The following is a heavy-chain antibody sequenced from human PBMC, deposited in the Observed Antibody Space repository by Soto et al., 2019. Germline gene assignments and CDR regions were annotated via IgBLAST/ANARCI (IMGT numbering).Heavy chain of an antibody. J-gene: IGHJ4*02. Sequence: SETLSLTCAVYGGSFSGYYWSWIRQPPGKGLEWIGEINHSGSTNYNPSLKSRVTISVDTSKNQFSLKLSSVTAADTAAYYCARGIQLWFFDYWGQGTLVTVSS. D-gene: IGHD5-18*01. V-gene: IGHV4-34*01. CDR2: INHSGST. CDR3: ARGIQLWFFDY. CDR1: GGSFSGYY.